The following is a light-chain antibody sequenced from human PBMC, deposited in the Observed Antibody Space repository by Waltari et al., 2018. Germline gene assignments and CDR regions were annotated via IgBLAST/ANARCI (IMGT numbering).Light chain of an antibody. V-gene: IGKV1-9*01. CDR2: GAS. CDR1: QGISSY. CDR3: QQVNAYPRT. Sequence: DIQLTQSPSLLSASVGDRVTITCRASQGISSYLAWYQHRPGKAPKLLIYGASTLQRGVPSRFSGSGSGTEFTLTISSLQPEDFATYYCQQVNAYPRTFGQGTKVEIK. J-gene: IGKJ1*01.